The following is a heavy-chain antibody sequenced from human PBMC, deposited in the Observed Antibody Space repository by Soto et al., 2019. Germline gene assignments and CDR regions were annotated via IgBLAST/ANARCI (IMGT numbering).Heavy chain of an antibody. V-gene: IGHV4-59*01. J-gene: IGHJ4*02. D-gene: IGHD3-3*01. CDR1: GGSISSYY. CDR3: ARAPETPTIFGVVRPYFFNH. Sequence: SETLSLTCTVSGGSISSYYWSWIRQPPGKGLEWIGYIYYSGSTNYNPSLRSRVMMSADTSKNQFCLRLSSVTAADTAVYYCARAPETPTIFGVVRPYFFNHWGQGTLVTVSP. CDR2: IYYSGST.